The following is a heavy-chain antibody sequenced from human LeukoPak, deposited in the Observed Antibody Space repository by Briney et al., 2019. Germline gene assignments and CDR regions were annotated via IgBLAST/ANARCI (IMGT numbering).Heavy chain of an antibody. CDR1: GYTFTSYG. D-gene: IGHD1-26*01. V-gene: IGHV1-69*06. J-gene: IGHJ4*02. Sequence: SVKVSCKASGYTFTSYGISWVRQAPGQGLEWMGGIIPIFGTANYAQKFQGRVTITADKSTSTAYMELSSLRSEDTAVYYCARRSSGSYYDYWGQGTLVTVSS. CDR3: ARRSSGSYYDY. CDR2: IIPIFGTA.